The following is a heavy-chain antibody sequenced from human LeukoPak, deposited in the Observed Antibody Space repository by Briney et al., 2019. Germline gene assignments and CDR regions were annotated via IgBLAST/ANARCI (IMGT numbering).Heavy chain of an antibody. J-gene: IGHJ5*02. CDR3: ARDSGTVAGPLFDP. D-gene: IGHD6-19*01. Sequence: GGSLRLSCAASGFTLRSYEMNWVRQAPGKDLEWVSYISSSGSNIFYADSVKGRFTISRDNAKNSLYLQMNSLRAEDTAVYYCARDSGTVAGPLFDPWGQGTLVTVSS. V-gene: IGHV3-48*03. CDR2: ISSSGSNI. CDR1: GFTLRSYE.